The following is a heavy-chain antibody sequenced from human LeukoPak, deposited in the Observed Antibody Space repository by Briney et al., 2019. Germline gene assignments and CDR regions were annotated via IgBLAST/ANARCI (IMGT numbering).Heavy chain of an antibody. J-gene: IGHJ5*02. D-gene: IGHD3-10*01. CDR3: ARDLPRITMVRGVPGFDP. V-gene: IGHV1-18*01. CDR1: GYTFTSYG. CDR2: ISAYNGNT. Sequence: GASVTVSCKASGYTFTSYGISWVRQAPGQGLEWMGWISAYNGNTNYAQKLQGRVTMTTDTSTSTAYMELRSLRSDDTAVYYCARDLPRITMVRGVPGFDPWGQGTLVTVSS.